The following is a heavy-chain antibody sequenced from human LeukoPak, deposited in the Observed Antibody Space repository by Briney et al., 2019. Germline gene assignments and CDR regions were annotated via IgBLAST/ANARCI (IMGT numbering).Heavy chain of an antibody. V-gene: IGHV3-11*04. CDR3: ASYLNTVMVSPYYLEY. CDR2: LTSGGVSA. J-gene: IGHJ4*02. Sequence: PGGSLRLSCAASGFTLIDYSMTWVRQAPGQGLEWISFLTSGGVSAFYADSVRGRFTVSMDDARSSLSLYMNTLRADDTAVYYYASYLNTVMVSPYYLEYWGPGTLVTVSS. CDR1: GFTLIDYS. D-gene: IGHD5-18*01.